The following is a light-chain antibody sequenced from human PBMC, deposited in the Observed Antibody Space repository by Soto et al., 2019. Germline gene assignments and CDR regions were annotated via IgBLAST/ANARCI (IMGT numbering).Light chain of an antibody. J-gene: IGKJ2*01. Sequence: EVVMTQSPASLSLSPGDGATLSCRASQSVASNVVWYQQKPGQGPRLLIHGASTSAVGVPARFSGSGSGTDFTLTINRLQSEDIAVYYCQQYQNWPPQYTFGQGTKLQIK. V-gene: IGKV3-15*01. CDR3: QQYQNWPPQYT. CDR2: GAS. CDR1: QSVASN.